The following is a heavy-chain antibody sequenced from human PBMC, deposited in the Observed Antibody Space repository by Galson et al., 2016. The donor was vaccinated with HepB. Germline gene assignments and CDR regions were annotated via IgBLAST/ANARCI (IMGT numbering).Heavy chain of an antibody. D-gene: IGHD2-15*01. J-gene: IGHJ6*02. Sequence: LRLPCAASGFTFRDFGMHWVRQAPGKGLEWVALIWYDGSNKHYADSVKGRFTISRDNSKNTLYQQMNSLTAEDTAVYYCARFGGSLGMDVWGQGTTVTVSS. CDR3: ARFGGSLGMDV. V-gene: IGHV3-33*01. CDR2: IWYDGSNK. CDR1: GFTFRDFG.